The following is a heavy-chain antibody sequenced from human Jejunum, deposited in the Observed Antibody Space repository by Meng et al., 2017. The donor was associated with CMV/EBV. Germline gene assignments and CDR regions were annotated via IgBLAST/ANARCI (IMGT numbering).Heavy chain of an antibody. CDR2: INSDGSHT. V-gene: IGHV3-74*01. J-gene: IGHJ4*02. CDR3: ARSLNSGSYPDY. CDR1: GFTFSSYW. Sequence: EVQLVESXXGLVQXGGSLRLSCAASGFTFSSYWMHWVRQAPGKGLVWVSRINSDGSHTSNADSVKGRFTISRDNAKNTLYLQMSTLRAEDTAVYYCARSLNSGSYPDYWGQGTLVTVSS. D-gene: IGHD1-26*01.